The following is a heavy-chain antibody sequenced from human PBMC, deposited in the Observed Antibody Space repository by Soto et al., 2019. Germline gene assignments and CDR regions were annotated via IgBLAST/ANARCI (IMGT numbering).Heavy chain of an antibody. CDR2: TIPTLGTP. V-gene: IGHV1-69*01. D-gene: IGHD3-3*01. CDR1: GGTFSTHA. CDR3: ARAALRSGYYGYYYGMDV. Sequence: QVQLVQSGAEVKKPGSSVKVSCKASGGTFSTHAISWVRQAPGQGLEWLGGTIPTLGTPHDAQKFQGRVTVTADEYTSTAYMELSRLTSEHTAVYYCARAALRSGYYGYYYGMDVWGQGTAVNV. J-gene: IGHJ6*02.